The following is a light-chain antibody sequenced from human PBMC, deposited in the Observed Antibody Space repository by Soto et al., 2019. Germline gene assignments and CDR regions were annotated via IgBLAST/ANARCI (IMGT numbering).Light chain of an antibody. Sequence: QSVLTQPASVSGSPGRSITISGTGTSSDVGGYNYVSWYQQHPGTAPKLMIYEVSNRPSGVSNRFSGSKSGNTASLTISGLQAEDAADYYCCSYTSSSTPLYVFGAGPQVTVL. V-gene: IGLV2-14*01. J-gene: IGLJ1*01. CDR1: SSDVGGYNY. CDR2: EVS. CDR3: CSYTSSSTPLYV.